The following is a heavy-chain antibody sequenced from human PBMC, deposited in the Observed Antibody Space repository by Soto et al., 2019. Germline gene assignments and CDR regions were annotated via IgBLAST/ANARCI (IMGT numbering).Heavy chain of an antibody. Sequence: ASVKVSCKASGGTFSSYAISWVRQAPGQGLEWMGGIIPVFHTANYAQKFQGRVTISADESTNTAYMELSSLRSEDTAVYYCSSCNYDEITESDYWGQGTLVTVSS. CDR2: IIPVFHTA. CDR3: SSCNYDEITESDY. CDR1: GGTFSSYA. J-gene: IGHJ4*02. V-gene: IGHV1-69*13. D-gene: IGHD3-3*01.